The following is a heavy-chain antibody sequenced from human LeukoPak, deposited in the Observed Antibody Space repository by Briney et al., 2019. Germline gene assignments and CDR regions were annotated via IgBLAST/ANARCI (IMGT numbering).Heavy chain of an antibody. J-gene: IGHJ4*02. V-gene: IGHV4-34*01. CDR2: INHSGST. CDR1: GGSFSGYY. Sequence: SETLSLTCAVYGGSFSGYYWSWIRQPPGKGLEWVGEINHSGSTNYNPSLKSRVTISVDTSKKQFSLKLSSVTAADTAMYYCASPWGYGSGIWGQGTLVTVSS. CDR3: ASPWGYGSGI. D-gene: IGHD3-10*01.